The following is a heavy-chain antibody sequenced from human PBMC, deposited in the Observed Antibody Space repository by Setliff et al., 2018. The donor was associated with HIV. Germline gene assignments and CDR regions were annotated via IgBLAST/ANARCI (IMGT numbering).Heavy chain of an antibody. CDR1: GFIFSDSW. J-gene: IGHJ5*02. CDR2: IKKDGREK. V-gene: IGHV3-7*03. D-gene: IGHD1-26*01. Sequence: GGSLRLSCGASGFIFSDSWMDWVRQAPGKGLEWVATIKKDGREKYYVDSVKGRFAISRDNARTSLYLEMSSLRVEDTAVYFCASMWKVGAWGRGTLVTVSS. CDR3: ASMWKVGA.